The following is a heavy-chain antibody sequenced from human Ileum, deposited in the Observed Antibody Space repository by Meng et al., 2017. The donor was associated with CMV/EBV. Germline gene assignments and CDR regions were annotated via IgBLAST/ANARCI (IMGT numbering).Heavy chain of an antibody. Sequence: LSCAASGFTVSRKYMSWVRQAPGKGLEWVSVIYSGGSTYYADSVKGRFAISRDNSKNTLYLQMNSLRADDTAVYYCAGGSSWYASVYWGQGTLVTVSS. V-gene: IGHV3-53*01. CDR2: IYSGGST. CDR3: AGGSSWYASVY. D-gene: IGHD6-13*01. J-gene: IGHJ4*02. CDR1: GFTVSRKY.